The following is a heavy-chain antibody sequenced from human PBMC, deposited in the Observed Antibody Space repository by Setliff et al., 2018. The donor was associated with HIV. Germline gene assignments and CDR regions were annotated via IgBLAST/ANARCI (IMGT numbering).Heavy chain of an antibody. CDR2: ISYDGSNK. Sequence: AGGSLRLSCAASGFTFSSYAMHWVRQAPGKGLEWVAVISYDGSNKYYADSVKGRFTISRDNSKNTLYLQMNSLRAGDTAVYYCARSVIGYYYYGMDVWGQGTLVTVSS. CDR1: GFTFSSYA. CDR3: ARSVIGYYYYGMDV. V-gene: IGHV3-30*01. J-gene: IGHJ6*02. D-gene: IGHD3-10*01.